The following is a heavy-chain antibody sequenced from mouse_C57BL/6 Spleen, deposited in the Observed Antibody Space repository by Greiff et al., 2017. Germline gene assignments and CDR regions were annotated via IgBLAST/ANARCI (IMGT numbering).Heavy chain of an antibody. CDR3: ARHETYDYAMDY. V-gene: IGHV5-9*01. J-gene: IGHJ4*01. CDR2: ISGGGGNT. CDR1: GFTFSSYT. Sequence: EVQGVESGGGLVKPGGSLKLSCAASGFTFSSYTMSWVRQTPEKRLEWVATISGGGGNTYYPDSVKGRFTISRDNAKNTLYLQMSSLRSEDTALYYCARHETYDYAMDYWGQGTSVTVSS. D-gene: IGHD5-1*01.